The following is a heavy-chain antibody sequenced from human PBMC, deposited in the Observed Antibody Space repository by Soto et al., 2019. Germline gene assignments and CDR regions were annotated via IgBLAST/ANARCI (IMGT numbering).Heavy chain of an antibody. V-gene: IGHV4-4*01. J-gene: IGHJ4*02. CDR1: GGSISSSNW. Sequence: QVQLQESGPGLVKPSGTLSLTCAVSGGSISSSNWWSWVRQPPGKGLEWIGEIYHSGSTKYNPSLQVPVTIQVDQSKSQFSPKLSAVAAAGAAGYCCAREPYLRGQGTLGTRSS. CDR2: IYHSGST. CDR3: AREPYL.